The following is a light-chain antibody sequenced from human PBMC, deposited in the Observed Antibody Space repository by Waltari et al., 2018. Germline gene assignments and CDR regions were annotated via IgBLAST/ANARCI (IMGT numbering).Light chain of an antibody. CDR1: QDISNY. Sequence: DIQGTQSPSPRSASLGDRVTITGRASQDISNYLAWLQQNPGNAPKSLVFGASALQTGVPPRFSGSGSGTDFTLTITNLQAEDSAIYYCQQYHTYPYTFGQGTKLEIK. CDR2: GAS. V-gene: IGKV1-16*01. J-gene: IGKJ2*01. CDR3: QQYHTYPYT.